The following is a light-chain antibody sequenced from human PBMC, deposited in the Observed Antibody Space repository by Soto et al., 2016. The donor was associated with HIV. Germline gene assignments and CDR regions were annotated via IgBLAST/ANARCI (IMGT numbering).Light chain of an antibody. Sequence: SYELTQPPSVSVAPGRRPQLPVGEDNIGTFAVQWYQQKPGQAPVLVVYEDRLRPSGIPERISASNSGNTATLTITGVEAGDEADYYCQVWTNNSGVFGPGTQVIVL. CDR2: EDR. CDR3: QVWTNNSGV. J-gene: IGLJ1*01. CDR1: NIGTFA. V-gene: IGLV3-21*02.